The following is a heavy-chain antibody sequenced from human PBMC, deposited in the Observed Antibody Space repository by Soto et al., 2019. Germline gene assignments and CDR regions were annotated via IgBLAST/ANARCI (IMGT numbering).Heavy chain of an antibody. J-gene: IGHJ6*02. CDR3: ARDRVKVAARPHYYYGMDV. Sequence: QVQLVQSGAEVKKPGASVKVSCKASGYTFTSYAMHWVRQAPGQRLEWMGWINAGNGNTKYSQKFQGRVTITRDTSASTAYMELRSLRSEDTAVYYCARDRVKVAARPHYYYGMDVWGQGTTVTFSS. CDR1: GYTFTSYA. D-gene: IGHD6-6*01. V-gene: IGHV1-3*01. CDR2: INAGNGNT.